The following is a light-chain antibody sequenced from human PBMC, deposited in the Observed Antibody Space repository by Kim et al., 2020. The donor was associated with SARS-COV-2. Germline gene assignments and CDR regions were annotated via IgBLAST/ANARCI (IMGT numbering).Light chain of an antibody. V-gene: IGKV3-11*01. J-gene: IGKJ1*01. CDR1: QSVNTF. Sequence: LAPGERATLSCRASQSVNTFLARYQQKPGQAPRLLIYGASYRATGIPARFSGSGSGTDFTLTISSLEPEDFAAYYCQQCSNWPRTFGQGTKVDIK. CDR3: QQCSNWPRT. CDR2: GAS.